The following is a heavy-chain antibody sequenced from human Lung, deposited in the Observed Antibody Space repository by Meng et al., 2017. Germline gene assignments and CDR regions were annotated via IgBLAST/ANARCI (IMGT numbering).Heavy chain of an antibody. D-gene: IGHD2-15*01. Sequence: ASVNVSCKASGYTFTSYAMNWVRQAPGQGLEWMGWINTNTGNPTYAQGFTGRFVFSLDTSVSTAYLQISSLQADDTAVYYCEGGGFCSGGSRYLGNDAFDIWGQGTMVTVSS. J-gene: IGHJ3*02. V-gene: IGHV7-4-1*02. CDR3: EGGGFCSGGSRYLGNDAFDI. CDR1: GYTFTSYA. CDR2: INTNTGNP.